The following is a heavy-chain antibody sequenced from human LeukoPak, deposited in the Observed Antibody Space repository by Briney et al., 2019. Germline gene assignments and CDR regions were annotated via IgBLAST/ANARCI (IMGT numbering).Heavy chain of an antibody. J-gene: IGHJ4*02. D-gene: IGHD3-3*01. CDR1: GFTVSSNY. CDR2: ISNDGDT. Sequence: GGSLRLSCAASGFTVSSNYMSWVRQGPGKGLECVSVISNDGDTYYADSVKGRFTISRDTSKNTVSLQMNSLRAEDTAVYYCASGYYDFWSGYYTSDFNFDYWGQGTLVTVSS. V-gene: IGHV3-66*01. CDR3: ASGYYDFWSGYYTSDFNFDY.